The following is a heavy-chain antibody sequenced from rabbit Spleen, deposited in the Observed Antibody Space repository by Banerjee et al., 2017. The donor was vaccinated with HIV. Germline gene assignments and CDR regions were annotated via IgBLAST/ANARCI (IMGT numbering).Heavy chain of an antibody. CDR1: GFSFSSSYW. CDR2: IYTDSSATT. CDR3: ARDLPDVIGWNFGW. D-gene: IGHD1-1*01. J-gene: IGHJ4*01. Sequence: QSLEESGGDLVKPGASLTLTCTASGFSFSSSYWICWVRQAPGKGLEWIGCIYTDSSATTYYASWARGRFTIFKTSSTTVTLQMTSLTAADTATYFCARDLPDVIGWNFGWWGPGTLVTVS. V-gene: IGHV1S40*01.